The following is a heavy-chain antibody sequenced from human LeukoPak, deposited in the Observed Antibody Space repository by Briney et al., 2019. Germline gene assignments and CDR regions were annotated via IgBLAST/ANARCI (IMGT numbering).Heavy chain of an antibody. CDR3: ARDLGGGFFDD. J-gene: IGHJ4*02. D-gene: IGHD3-16*01. CDR2: IKPDGSVR. CDR1: GFTFSNSW. Sequence: GGSLRLSCAASGFTFSNSWMAWIRQAPEKGLEFVANIKPDGSVRNYMDSLKGRFTISRDNAKNSLYLQMNSLGAGDTALYYCARDLGGGFFDDWGQGIPVTVSS. V-gene: IGHV3-7*01.